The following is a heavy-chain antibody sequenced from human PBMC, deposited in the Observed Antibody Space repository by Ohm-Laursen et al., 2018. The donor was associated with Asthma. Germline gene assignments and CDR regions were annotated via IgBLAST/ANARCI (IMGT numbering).Heavy chain of an antibody. V-gene: IGHV3-48*02. CDR1: GFTFSSYT. CDR2: IGISASTI. CDR3: ARDIDYGPHYFDY. Sequence: SLRLSCTAFGFTFSSYTFNWVRQAPGKGLEWVSYIGISASTIKYADSVKGRFTISRDNAKNSLYLQLNSLRDEDTAVYYCARDIDYGPHYFDYWGQGALVTVSS. J-gene: IGHJ4*02. D-gene: IGHD3-16*01.